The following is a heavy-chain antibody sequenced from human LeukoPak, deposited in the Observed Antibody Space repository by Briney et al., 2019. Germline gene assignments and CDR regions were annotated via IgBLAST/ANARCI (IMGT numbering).Heavy chain of an antibody. Sequence: ASVKVSCKASGCAFSNFGISWVRQAPGQGLEWMGWISAYNGNTKYAQKLQGRVTMTTDTSTSTAYMELRSLRSDDTAIYYCARDIYYYDSSAYYYFDYWGQGTLVTVSS. CDR2: ISAYNGNT. J-gene: IGHJ4*02. CDR1: GCAFSNFG. D-gene: IGHD3-22*01. CDR3: ARDIYYYDSSAYYYFDY. V-gene: IGHV1-18*01.